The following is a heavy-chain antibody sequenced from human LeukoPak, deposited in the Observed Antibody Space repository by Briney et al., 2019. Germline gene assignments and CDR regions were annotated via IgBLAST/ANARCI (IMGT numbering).Heavy chain of an antibody. CDR2: IKGIGPTT. J-gene: IGHJ6*03. D-gene: IGHD3-16*01. CDR1: GFTFSDYY. Sequence: GGSLRLSCAASGFTFSDYYMSWIRQAPGKGLEWVSTIKGIGPTTYYADSVKGRFTISRDNAKNSLFLQMSSLRADDTAIYYRARAGELRYMDVWGKGTAVAVSS. CDR3: ARAGELRYMDV. V-gene: IGHV3-11*04.